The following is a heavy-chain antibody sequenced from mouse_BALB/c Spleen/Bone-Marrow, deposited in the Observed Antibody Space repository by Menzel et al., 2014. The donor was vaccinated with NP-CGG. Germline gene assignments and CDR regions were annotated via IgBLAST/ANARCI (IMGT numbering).Heavy chain of an antibody. V-gene: IGHV3-2*02. CDR1: GYSITSDYA. CDR2: ISYSGST. J-gene: IGHJ4*01. CDR3: ASHYYGSSYYAMDY. D-gene: IGHD1-1*01. Sequence: EVQGVESGPGLVKPSQSLSLTCTVTGYSITSDYAWNWIRQFPGNKLEWMGYISYSGSTSYNPSLQSRISITRDTSKNQFFLHLNSVTTEDTATYDCASHYYGSSYYAMDYWGQGTSVTVSS.